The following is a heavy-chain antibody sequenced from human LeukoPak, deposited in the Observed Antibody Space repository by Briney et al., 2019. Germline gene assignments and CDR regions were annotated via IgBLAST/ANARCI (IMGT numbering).Heavy chain of an antibody. D-gene: IGHD3-22*01. CDR1: GGSISSSSYY. CDR3: ARPPFRITMIVGEYAFDI. J-gene: IGHJ3*02. CDR2: IYYSGST. Sequence: SETLSLTCTVSGGSISSSSYYWDWIRQPPGKGLEWIGTIYYSGSTYYNPSLKSRVTISLDTSKNQFSLKVSSVTAADTAVYYCARPPFRITMIVGEYAFDIWGQGTMVTVSS. V-gene: IGHV4-39*07.